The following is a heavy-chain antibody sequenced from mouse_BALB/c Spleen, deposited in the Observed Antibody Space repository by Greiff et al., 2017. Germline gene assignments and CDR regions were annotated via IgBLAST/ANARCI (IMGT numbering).Heavy chain of an antibody. CDR2: IWAGGST. CDR1: GFSLTSYG. J-gene: IGHJ3*01. Sequence: VQLQQSGPGLVAPSQSLSITCTVSGFSLTSYGVHWVRQPPGKGLEWLGVIWAGGSTNYNSALMSRLSISKDNSKSQVFLKMNSLQTDDTAMYYCASLYGSLAYWGQGTLVTVSA. V-gene: IGHV2-9*02. CDR3: ASLYGSLAY. D-gene: IGHD1-1*01.